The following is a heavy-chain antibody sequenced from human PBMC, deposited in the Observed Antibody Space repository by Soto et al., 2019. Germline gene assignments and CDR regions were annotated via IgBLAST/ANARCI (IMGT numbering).Heavy chain of an antibody. D-gene: IGHD3-10*01. Sequence: SETLSLTCTVSGGSISSSSYYWGWIRQPPGKGLEWIGSIYYSGSTYYNPSLKSRVTISVDTSKNQFSLKLSSVTAADTAVYYCARPALTTYYYGSGSYFPFDYWGQGTLVTVSS. CDR2: IYYSGST. V-gene: IGHV4-39*01. J-gene: IGHJ4*02. CDR3: ARPALTTYYYGSGSYFPFDY. CDR1: GGSISSSSYY.